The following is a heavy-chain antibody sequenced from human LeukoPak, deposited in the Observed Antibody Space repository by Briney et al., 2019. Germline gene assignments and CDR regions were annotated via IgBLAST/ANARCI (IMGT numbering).Heavy chain of an antibody. CDR2: ISGSGYNT. V-gene: IGHV3-23*01. D-gene: IGHD3-22*01. Sequence: GGSLRLSFAASGFRFSSYGMRWGRQAPGKGLGWVTAISGSGYNTYNAHSLRGRSTISRDNSKNTVLLQMNTLRAEDRAEYYCARERIVVGSAYFDFWGQGTLVTVSS. CDR1: GFRFSSYG. J-gene: IGHJ4*02. CDR3: ARERIVVGSAYFDF.